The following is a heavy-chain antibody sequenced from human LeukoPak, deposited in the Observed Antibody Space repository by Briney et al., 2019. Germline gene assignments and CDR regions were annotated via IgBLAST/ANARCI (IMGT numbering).Heavy chain of an antibody. CDR1: GFSFSDYS. J-gene: IGHJ3*02. Sequence: GGSLRLSCAASGFSFSDYSMNWIRQAPGKGLEWLCYISSGGTSICYADSVKGRFTISRDNAKNSLYLQMNSLRAEDAAVYYCARSPRPRYCSGGSCYTDAFDIWGQGTMVTVSS. V-gene: IGHV3-11*01. D-gene: IGHD2-15*01. CDR3: ARSPRPRYCSGGSCYTDAFDI. CDR2: ISSGGTSI.